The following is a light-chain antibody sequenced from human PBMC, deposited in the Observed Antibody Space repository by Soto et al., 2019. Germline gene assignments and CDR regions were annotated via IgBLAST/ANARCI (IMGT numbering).Light chain of an antibody. V-gene: IGLV2-11*01. J-gene: IGLJ1*01. CDR3: CSYAGGGIPYV. Sequence: QSALTQPHSVSGSPGQSVTISCTGTSSDVGGYNYVYWYQQHPGKAPKLIIYDVSQRPSGVPDRFSGSKSGNTASLTISGLQPEDEADYSCCSYAGGGIPYVFGIGTKLTVL. CDR1: SSDVGGYNY. CDR2: DVS.